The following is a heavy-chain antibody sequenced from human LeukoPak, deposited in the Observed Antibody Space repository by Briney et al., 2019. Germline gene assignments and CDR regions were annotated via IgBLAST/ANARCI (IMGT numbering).Heavy chain of an antibody. CDR3: ATDSRFDSSGYAPFDP. J-gene: IGHJ5*02. D-gene: IGHD3-22*01. Sequence: ASVKVSCKVSGYTLTELSMHWVRQAPGKGREWMGGFDPEDGETIYAQKFQGRVTMTEDTSTDTAYMELSSLRSEDTAVYYCATDSRFDSSGYAPFDPWGQGTLVTVSS. V-gene: IGHV1-24*01. CDR2: FDPEDGET. CDR1: GYTLTELS.